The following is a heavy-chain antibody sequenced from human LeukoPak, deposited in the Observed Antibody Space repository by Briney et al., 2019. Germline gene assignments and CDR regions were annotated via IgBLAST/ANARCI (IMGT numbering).Heavy chain of an antibody. J-gene: IGHJ3*02. CDR1: GGSFSGYY. D-gene: IGHD6-13*01. V-gene: IGHV4-34*01. CDR3: ARSPYSSSRTYAFDI. CDR2: INHSGST. Sequence: SETLSLTCAVYGGSFSGYYWSWIRQPPGKGLEWIGEINHSGSTNYNPSLKSRVTISVDTSKNQFSLKLSSVTAADTAVYYCARSPYSSSRTYAFDIWGQGTMVTVSS.